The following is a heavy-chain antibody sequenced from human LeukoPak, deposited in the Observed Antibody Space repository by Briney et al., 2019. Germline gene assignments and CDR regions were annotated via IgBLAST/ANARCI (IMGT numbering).Heavy chain of an antibody. D-gene: IGHD1-26*01. CDR2: IKQDGSEK. CDR1: GFTFSSYW. Sequence: GGSLRLSCAASGFTFSSYWMSWVRQAPGKGLEWVANIKQDGSEKYYVDSVKGRFTISRDNAKNSLYLQMNSLRAEDTAVYYCARKRVSSGSYSDYMDVWGKGTTVTISS. CDR3: ARKRVSSGSYSDYMDV. J-gene: IGHJ6*03. V-gene: IGHV3-7*01.